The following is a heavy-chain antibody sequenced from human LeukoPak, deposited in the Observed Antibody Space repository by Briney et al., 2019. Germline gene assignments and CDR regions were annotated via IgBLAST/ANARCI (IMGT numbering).Heavy chain of an antibody. CDR3: ARVAAAYDFWSGDYGMDV. D-gene: IGHD3-3*01. Sequence: GGSLRLSCAASGFTFSSYAMHWVRQAPGKGLERVAVISYDGSNKYYADSVKGRFTISRDNSKNTLYLQMNSLRAEDTAVYYCARVAAAYDFWSGDYGMDVWGQGTTVTVSS. CDR1: GFTFSSYA. CDR2: ISYDGSNK. J-gene: IGHJ6*02. V-gene: IGHV3-30-3*01.